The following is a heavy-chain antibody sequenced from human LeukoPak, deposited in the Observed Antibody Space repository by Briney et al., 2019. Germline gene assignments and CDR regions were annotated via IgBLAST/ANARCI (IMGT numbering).Heavy chain of an antibody. CDR3: AKDRVVVVPAAPHRTYYYYYYGMDV. D-gene: IGHD2-2*01. CDR2: ISGSGGST. J-gene: IGHJ6*02. V-gene: IGHV3-23*01. Sequence: GRSLRLSCAASGFTFSSYAMSWVRQAPGKWLEWVSAISGSGGSTYYADSVKGRFTISRDNSKNTLYLQMNSLRAEDTAVYYCAKDRVVVVPAAPHRTYYYYYYGMDVWGQGTTVTVSS. CDR1: GFTFSSYA.